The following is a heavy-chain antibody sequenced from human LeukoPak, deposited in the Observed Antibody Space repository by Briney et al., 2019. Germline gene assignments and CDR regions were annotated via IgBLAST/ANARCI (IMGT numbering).Heavy chain of an antibody. CDR2: INPNNGGT. CDR1: GYTFTGYY. J-gene: IGHJ5*02. V-gene: IGHV1-2*02. CDR3: AREDYYDSSGYPVT. D-gene: IGHD3-22*01. Sequence: ASVKVSCKASGYTFTGYYMHWVRQAPGLGLEWMGWINPNNGGTNYAQKFQGRVTMTRDTSISTAYMELSRLRSDDTAVYYCAREDYYDSSGYPVTWGQGTLSPSPQ.